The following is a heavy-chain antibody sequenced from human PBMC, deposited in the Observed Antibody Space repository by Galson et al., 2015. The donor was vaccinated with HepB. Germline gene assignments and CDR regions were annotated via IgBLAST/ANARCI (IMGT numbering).Heavy chain of an antibody. V-gene: IGHV3-30*18. CDR1: GFTFSSYG. CDR3: AKDLEDIVVVVAATSFDY. Sequence: SLRLSCAASGFTFSSYGMHWVRQAPGKGLEWVAVISYDGSNKYYADSVKGRFTISRDNSKNTLYLQMNSLRAEDTAVYYCAKDLEDIVVVVAATSFDYWGQGTLVTVSS. CDR2: ISYDGSNK. D-gene: IGHD2-15*01. J-gene: IGHJ4*02.